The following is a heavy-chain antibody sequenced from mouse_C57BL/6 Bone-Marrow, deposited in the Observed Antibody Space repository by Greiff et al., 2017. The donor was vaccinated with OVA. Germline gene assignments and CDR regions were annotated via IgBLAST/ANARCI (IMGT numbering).Heavy chain of an antibody. CDR1: EYEFPSHD. CDR3: ADLLWLRRAMDY. CDR2: INSDGGST. Sequence: VQLQQSGGGLVQPGESLKLSCESNEYEFPSHDMSWVRKTPEKRLELVAAINSDGGSTYYPDTMERRFIISRDNTKKTLYLQMSSLRSEDTALYYCADLLWLRRAMDYWGQGTSVTVSS. J-gene: IGHJ4*01. D-gene: IGHD2-2*01. V-gene: IGHV5-2*01.